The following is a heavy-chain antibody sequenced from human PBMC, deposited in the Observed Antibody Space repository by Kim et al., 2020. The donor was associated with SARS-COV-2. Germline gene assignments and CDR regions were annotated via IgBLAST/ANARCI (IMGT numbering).Heavy chain of an antibody. CDR2: ISSSSSYI. V-gene: IGHV3-21*01. CDR1: GFTFSSYS. D-gene: IGHD2-2*01. Sequence: GGSLRLSCAASGFTFSSYSMNWVRQAPGKGLEWVSSISSSSSYIYYADSVKGRFTISRDNAKNSLYLQMNSLRAEDTAVYYCARVHLDIVVVPAARVPDYWGQGTLVTVSS. J-gene: IGHJ4*02. CDR3: ARVHLDIVVVPAARVPDY.